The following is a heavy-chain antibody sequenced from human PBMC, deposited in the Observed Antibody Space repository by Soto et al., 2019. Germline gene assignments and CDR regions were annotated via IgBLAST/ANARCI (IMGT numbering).Heavy chain of an antibody. CDR1: GFSLSTSGVG. V-gene: IGHV2-5*02. CDR2: IYWDDDK. Sequence: QITLKESGPTLVKPTQTLTLTCTFSGFSLSTSGVGVGWIRQPPGKALEWLALIYWDDDKRYSPSLKSRLTITKDTAKNQVVLTMTNMDPVDTATYYCAHVYGGYDNFDYWGQGTLVTVSS. CDR3: AHVYGGYDNFDY. J-gene: IGHJ4*02. D-gene: IGHD5-12*01.